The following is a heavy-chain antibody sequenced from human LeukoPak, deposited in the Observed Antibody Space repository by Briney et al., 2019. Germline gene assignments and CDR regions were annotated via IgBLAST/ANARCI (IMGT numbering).Heavy chain of an antibody. V-gene: IGHV4-39*07. CDR1: GGSISSSSYY. CDR2: IYYSGST. J-gene: IGHJ4*02. CDR3: AREAYCGGDCYSGFDY. Sequence: SETLSLTCTVSGGSISSSSYYWGWIRQPPGKGLEWIGSIYYSGSTYYNPSLKSRVTISVDTSKNQFSLKLRSVTAADTAVYYCAREAYCGGDCYSGFDYWGQGTLVTVSS. D-gene: IGHD2-21*02.